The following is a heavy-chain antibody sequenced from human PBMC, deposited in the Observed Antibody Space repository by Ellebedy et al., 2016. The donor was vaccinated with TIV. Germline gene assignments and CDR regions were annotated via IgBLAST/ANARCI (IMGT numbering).Heavy chain of an antibody. CDR3: ARRAGGYNQYYYYYGMDV. V-gene: IGHV5-10-1*01. D-gene: IGHD5-24*01. J-gene: IGHJ6*02. CDR2: IDPSDSYT. Sequence: GESLKISXKGSGYSFTSYWISWVRQMPGKGLEWMGRIDPSDSYTNYSPSFQGHVTISADKSISTAYLQWSSLKASDTAMYYCARRAGGYNQYYYYYGMDVWGQGTTVTVSS. CDR1: GYSFTSYW.